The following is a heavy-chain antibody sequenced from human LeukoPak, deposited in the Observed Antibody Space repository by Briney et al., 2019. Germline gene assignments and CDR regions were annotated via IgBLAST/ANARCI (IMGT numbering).Heavy chain of an antibody. D-gene: IGHD6-25*01. CDR1: GFTFSSSV. Sequence: AGGSLRLSCAASGFTFSSSVMSWVRQAPGKGLEWISGISGSGSSTYYADSVKGRFTISRDNFKNTLYLQMNSLRAEDTAVYYCAKGKRLLDYWGQGTLVTVSS. V-gene: IGHV3-23*01. CDR3: AKGKRLLDY. J-gene: IGHJ4*02. CDR2: ISGSGSST.